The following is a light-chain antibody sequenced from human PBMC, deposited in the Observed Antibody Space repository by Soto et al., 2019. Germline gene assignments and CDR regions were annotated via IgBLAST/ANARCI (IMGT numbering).Light chain of an antibody. CDR3: SSYAGSNNLGV. CDR1: SSDVGGYNY. CDR2: EVS. V-gene: IGLV2-8*01. J-gene: IGLJ1*01. Sequence: QSVLTQPPSASGSPGQSVTISCTGTSSDVGGYNYVSWYQQHPGKAPKLMIYEVSKRPSGVPDRFSGSKSGNTASLTVSGGQAEDEADYYCSSYAGSNNLGVFGTGTKLTVL.